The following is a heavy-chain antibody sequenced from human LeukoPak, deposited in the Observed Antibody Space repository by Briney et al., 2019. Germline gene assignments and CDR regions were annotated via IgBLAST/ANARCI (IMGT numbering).Heavy chain of an antibody. J-gene: IGHJ5*02. Sequence: GGSLRLSCAASGFTFSSYAMSWVRQAPGKGLEWVSAISGSGGSTYYADSVKGRFIISRDNAKRSLYLQMNSLRAEDTSIYYCVRSSTYYFDSSGYYNWFDPWGQGTPVTVSS. D-gene: IGHD3-22*01. CDR3: VRSSTYYFDSSGYYNWFDP. CDR1: GFTFSSYA. V-gene: IGHV3-23*01. CDR2: ISGSGGST.